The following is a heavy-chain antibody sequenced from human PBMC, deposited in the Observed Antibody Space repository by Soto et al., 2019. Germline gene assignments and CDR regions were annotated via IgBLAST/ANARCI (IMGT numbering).Heavy chain of an antibody. V-gene: IGHV3-21*02. J-gene: IGHJ5*02. D-gene: IGHD6-25*01. CDR1: GFTFRSFT. CDR2: ISSNSAYI. Sequence: EVQLVESGGGLVKPGGSLRLSCAASGFTFRSFTMNWVRQAPGKGLEWVSTISSNSAYIYYTDALRGRFTISRDNAKNSLHLQMNHLRAEDTAVYFCTRNASPDRSARGWFDPWGPGTLVTVSS. CDR3: TRNASPDRSARGWFDP.